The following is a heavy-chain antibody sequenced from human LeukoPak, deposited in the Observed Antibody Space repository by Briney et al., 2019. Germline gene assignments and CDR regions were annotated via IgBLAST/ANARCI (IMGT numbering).Heavy chain of an antibody. CDR2: IYTSGST. V-gene: IGHV4-61*02. Sequence: PSETLSLTCTVSGGSIGSGSYYWSWIRQPAGKGLEWIGRIYTSGSTKYNPSPKSRVTISVNTSKNQFSLKLSSVTAADTAVYYCARGGDTWGQGTLVTVSS. D-gene: IGHD3-16*01. CDR3: ARGGDT. CDR1: GGSIGSGSYY. J-gene: IGHJ4*02.